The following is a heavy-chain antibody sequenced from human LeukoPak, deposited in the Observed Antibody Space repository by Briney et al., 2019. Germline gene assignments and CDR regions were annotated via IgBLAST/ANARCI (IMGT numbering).Heavy chain of an antibody. CDR1: GFTFSSYE. Sequence: GGSLRLSCAASGFTFSSYEMNWVRQAPGKGLEWVSYISSSGSTIYYADSVKGRFTISRDNAKNSLYLQMNSLRAEDTAVYYCAREAYGSGNYPFDYWGQGTLVTVSS. J-gene: IGHJ4*02. CDR3: AREAYGSGNYPFDY. D-gene: IGHD3-10*01. CDR2: ISSSGSTI. V-gene: IGHV3-48*03.